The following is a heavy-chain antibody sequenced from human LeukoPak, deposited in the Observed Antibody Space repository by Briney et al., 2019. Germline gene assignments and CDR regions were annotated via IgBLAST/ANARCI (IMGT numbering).Heavy chain of an antibody. CDR3: ARPLGYCSSTSCYTGY. Sequence: PGGSLRLSCAASGVTLSSYAMSWARQAPGKGLEWVSAISGSGGSTYYADSVKGRFTISRDNSKNTLYLQMNSLRAEDTAVYYCARPLGYCSSTSCYTGYWGQGTLVTVSS. V-gene: IGHV3-23*01. J-gene: IGHJ4*02. CDR1: GVTLSSYA. D-gene: IGHD2-2*02. CDR2: ISGSGGST.